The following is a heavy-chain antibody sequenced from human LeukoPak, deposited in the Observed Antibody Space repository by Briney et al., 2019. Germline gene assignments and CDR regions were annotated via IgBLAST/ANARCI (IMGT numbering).Heavy chain of an antibody. CDR3: ASGVYDSSGYSDFDY. J-gene: IGHJ4*02. D-gene: IGHD3-22*01. CDR2: VIPILGIA. V-gene: IGHV1-69*02. CDR1: GGTFSSYT. Sequence: SVKVSCKASGGTFSSYTISWVRQAPGQGLEWMGRVIPILGIANYAQKFQGRVTITADKSTSTAYMELSSLRSEDTAVYYCASGVYDSSGYSDFDYWGQGTLVTVSS.